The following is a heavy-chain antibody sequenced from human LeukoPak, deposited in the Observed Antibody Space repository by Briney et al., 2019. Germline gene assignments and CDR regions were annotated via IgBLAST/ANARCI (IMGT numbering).Heavy chain of an antibody. J-gene: IGHJ4*02. CDR3: ARGPKGGYYDSSGYYQLDY. CDR2: INHSGST. Sequence: SETLSLTCAVYGGSFSGYYWSWIRQPPGKGLEWIGEINHSGSTNYNPSLKSRVTISVDTYKNQFSLKLSSVTAADTAVYYCARGPKGGYYDSSGYYQLDYWGQGTLVTVSS. V-gene: IGHV4-34*01. D-gene: IGHD3-22*01. CDR1: GGSFSGYY.